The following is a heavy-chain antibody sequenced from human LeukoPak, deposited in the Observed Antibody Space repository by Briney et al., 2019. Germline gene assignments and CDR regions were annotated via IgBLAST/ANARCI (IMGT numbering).Heavy chain of an antibody. D-gene: IGHD3-22*01. CDR1: GFTVSSNY. J-gene: IGHJ5*02. CDR3: ARDLVVAGLVP. V-gene: IGHV3-66*01. Sequence: GGSLRLSCAASGFTVSSNYMHWVRQAPGKGLEWGSVIYSGGRTYYAESVKGRFTISRDSSTNTLFLQMNSLRAEDTAIYYCARDLVVAGLVPWGQGTLVLVSS. CDR2: IYSGGRT.